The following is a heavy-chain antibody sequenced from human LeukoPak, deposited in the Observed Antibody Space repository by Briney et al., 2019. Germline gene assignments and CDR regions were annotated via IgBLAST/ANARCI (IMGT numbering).Heavy chain of an antibody. CDR3: ARDRYYGSGSRLTYFDY. CDR1: GFTFSSYS. Sequence: GRSLRLSCAASGFTFSSYSMHWVRQAPGKGLEWVALILFDGSKNYYADSVKGRFAISRDNSENTLYLQMNSLRGDDTAVYYCARDRYYGSGSRLTYFDYWGQGTLVTVSS. CDR2: ILFDGSKN. D-gene: IGHD3-10*01. V-gene: IGHV3-30*09. J-gene: IGHJ4*02.